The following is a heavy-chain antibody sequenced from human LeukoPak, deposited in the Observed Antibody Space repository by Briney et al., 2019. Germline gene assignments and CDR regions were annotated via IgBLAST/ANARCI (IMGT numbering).Heavy chain of an antibody. CDR2: IYYSGST. D-gene: IGHD1-26*01. J-gene: IGHJ4*02. CDR3: ATSPFTNSGSCYRYFDY. V-gene: IGHV4-59*08. CDR1: GGSISSYY. Sequence: KPSETLSLTCTVSGGSISSYYWSWIRQPPGKGLEWIGYIYYSGSTNYNPSLRRLVTISVDTSKNQFSLKLSSVTAADTVVYYCATSPFTNSGSCYRYFDYWGQGTLVTVSS.